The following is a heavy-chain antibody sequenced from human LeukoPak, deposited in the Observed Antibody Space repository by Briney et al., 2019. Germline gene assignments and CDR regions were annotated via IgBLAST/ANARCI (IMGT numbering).Heavy chain of an antibody. V-gene: IGHV4-4*07. J-gene: IGHJ4*02. CDR3: AREGSMTARPFVSIDY. CDR1: GGSISTYH. CDR2: IHISGNT. Sequence: SETLSLTCTVSGGSISTYHWSWIRQPAGKGLEWIGRIHISGNTDYNPSLESRVTVSVHTSKNQFSLKLTSVTAADTAVYYCAREGSMTARPFVSIDYWGQGTLVTVSS. D-gene: IGHD6-6*01.